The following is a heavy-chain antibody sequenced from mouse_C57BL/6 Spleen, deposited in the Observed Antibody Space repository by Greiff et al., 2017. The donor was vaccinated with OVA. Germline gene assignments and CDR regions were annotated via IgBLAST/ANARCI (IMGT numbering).Heavy chain of an antibody. CDR3: TREGYGSSSSWFAH. CDR2: ISSGGDYI. J-gene: IGHJ3*01. V-gene: IGHV5-9-1*02. D-gene: IGHD1-1*01. CDR1: GFTFSSYA. Sequence: EVKLVESGEGLVKPGGSLKLSCAASGFTFSSYAMSWVRQTPEKRLEWVAYISSGGDYIYYADTVKGRFTISRDNARNTLYLQMSSLKSEDTAMYYCTREGYGSSSSWFAHWGQGTLVTVSA.